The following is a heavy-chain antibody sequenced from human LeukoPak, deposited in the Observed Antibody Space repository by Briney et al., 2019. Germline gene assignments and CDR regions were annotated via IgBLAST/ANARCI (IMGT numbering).Heavy chain of an antibody. J-gene: IGHJ4*02. CDR2: IYPGDSDT. CDR1: RYSFTNYW. Sequence: GESLKISCKGSRYSFTNYWIGWVRQMPGKGLEWMGIIYPGDSDTRYSPSFQGQVTISADKSISTAYLQWSSLKASDTAMYYCARRPTFGWNWNDNYFDYWGQGTLVTVSS. CDR3: ARRPTFGWNWNDNYFDY. D-gene: IGHD1-1*01. V-gene: IGHV5-51*01.